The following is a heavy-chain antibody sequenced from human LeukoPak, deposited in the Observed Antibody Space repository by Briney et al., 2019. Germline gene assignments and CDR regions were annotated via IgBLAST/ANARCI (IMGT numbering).Heavy chain of an antibody. CDR1: GYTFTSYY. J-gene: IGHJ4*02. D-gene: IGHD3-22*01. CDR2: INPNSGGT. CDR3: ARAGSSYYYDSSGYYGFDY. V-gene: IGHV1-2*02. Sequence: ASVKVSCKASGYTFTSYYMHWVRQAPGQGLEWMGWINPNSGGTNYAQKFQGRVTMTRDTSISTAYMELSRLRSDDTAMYYCARAGSSYYYDSSGYYGFDYWGQGTLVTVSS.